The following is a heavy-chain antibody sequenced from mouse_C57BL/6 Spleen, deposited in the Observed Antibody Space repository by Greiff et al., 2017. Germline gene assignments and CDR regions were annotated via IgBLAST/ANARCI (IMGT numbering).Heavy chain of an antibody. J-gene: IGHJ2*01. Sequence: EVKLVESGPELVKPGASVKMSCKASGYTFTDYNMHWVKQSHGKSLEWIGYINPNNGGTSYNQKFKGKATLTVNKSSSTAYMELRSLTSEDSAVYYCARWTALYYSNFYFDDWGQGTTLTVSS. CDR1: GYTFTDYN. CDR2: INPNNGGT. D-gene: IGHD2-5*01. CDR3: ARWTALYYSNFYFDD. V-gene: IGHV1-22*01.